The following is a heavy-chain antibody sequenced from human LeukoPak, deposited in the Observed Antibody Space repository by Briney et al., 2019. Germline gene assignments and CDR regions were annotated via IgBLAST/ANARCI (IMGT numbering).Heavy chain of an antibody. Sequence: SETLSLTCTVSGGSISSSNYYWGWFRQPPGKGLAWIGCIDYSGSTYYNPSLKSRVTISVDTSKNQFSLKLTSVTAADTAVYYCARDHYSSGWYTYWGQGTLVTVSS. V-gene: IGHV4-39*07. D-gene: IGHD6-19*01. CDR1: GGSISSSNYY. CDR3: ARDHYSSGWYTY. CDR2: IDYSGST. J-gene: IGHJ4*02.